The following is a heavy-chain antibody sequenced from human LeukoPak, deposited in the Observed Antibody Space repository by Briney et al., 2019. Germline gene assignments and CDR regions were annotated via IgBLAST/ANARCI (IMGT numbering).Heavy chain of an antibody. CDR3: ARGPRITIFGVVSHRYYFDY. Sequence: PSETLSLTCAVYGGSFSGYYWSWIRQPPGKGLEWIGEINHSGSTNYNPSLKSRVTISVDTSKNQFSLKLSSVTAADTAVYYCARGPRITIFGVVSHRYYFDYWGQGTLVTVSS. J-gene: IGHJ4*02. CDR2: INHSGST. D-gene: IGHD3-3*01. CDR1: GGSFSGYY. V-gene: IGHV4-34*01.